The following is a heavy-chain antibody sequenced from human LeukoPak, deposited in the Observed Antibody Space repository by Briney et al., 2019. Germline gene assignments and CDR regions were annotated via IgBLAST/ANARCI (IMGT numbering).Heavy chain of an antibody. J-gene: IGHJ4*02. D-gene: IGHD2-2*01. CDR3: VRGRGVVVPAAMRFDY. CDR1: GYTFTSYA. Sequence: ASVKVSCKASGYTFTSYAMHWVRQAPGQRLEWMGWINAGNGNTKYSQKFQGRVTITRDTSASTAYMELSSLRSEDTAVYYCVRGRGVVVPAAMRFDYWGQGTLVTVSS. V-gene: IGHV1-3*01. CDR2: INAGNGNT.